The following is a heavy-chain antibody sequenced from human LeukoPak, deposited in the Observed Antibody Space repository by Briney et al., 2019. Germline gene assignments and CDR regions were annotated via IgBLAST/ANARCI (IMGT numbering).Heavy chain of an antibody. Sequence: GGSLRLSCAASGFTFDDYAMHWVRQAPGKGLEWVSGISWNSGGIGYADSVKGRFTISRDNAKNSLYLQMNSLRAEDTALYYCAKALGGYCSGGSCYLGAFDIWGQGTMVTVSS. CDR2: ISWNSGGI. V-gene: IGHV3-9*01. J-gene: IGHJ3*02. CDR1: GFTFDDYA. CDR3: AKALGGYCSGGSCYLGAFDI. D-gene: IGHD2-15*01.